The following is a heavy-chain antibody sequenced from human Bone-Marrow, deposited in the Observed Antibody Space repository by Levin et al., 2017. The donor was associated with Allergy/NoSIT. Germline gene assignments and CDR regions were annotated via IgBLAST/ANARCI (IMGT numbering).Heavy chain of an antibody. V-gene: IGHV4-59*01. Sequence: PSETLSLTCTVSGASIREYYWSWIRQAPGKGLEWIGYIYYSGNTKSNPSLKSRVTISVDTSKNQFSLRLKSVTAADTAVYYCARDEGIATGAFDYWGRGTLVNVSS. CDR3: ARDEGIATGAFDY. J-gene: IGHJ4*01. CDR2: IYYSGNT. D-gene: IGHD6-13*01. CDR1: GASIREYY.